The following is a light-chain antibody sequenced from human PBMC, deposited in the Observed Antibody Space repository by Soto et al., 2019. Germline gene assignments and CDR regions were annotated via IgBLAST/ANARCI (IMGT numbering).Light chain of an antibody. CDR2: DVS. Sequence: EIVLTQSPATLSLSPGERATLSCRASQSVGSSLAWYQQKPGQAPRLLISDVSNRATGIPARFSGSGSGTDFSLTSSRLEPEEFAVYYCQQRDNWPPTFGQGTKLEIK. V-gene: IGKV3-11*01. J-gene: IGKJ2*01. CDR3: QQRDNWPPT. CDR1: QSVGSS.